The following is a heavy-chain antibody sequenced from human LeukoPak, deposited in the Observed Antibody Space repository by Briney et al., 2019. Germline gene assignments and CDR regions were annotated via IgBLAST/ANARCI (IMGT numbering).Heavy chain of an antibody. V-gene: IGHV3-21*01. Sequence: GGSLRLSCAASGFTFSSYSMNWVRQAPGKGLEWVSSISSRSSYIYYADSVKGRFTISRDNAKNSLYLQMNSLRAEDTAVYYCARDLRGVLPFDYWGQGTLVPVSS. CDR2: ISSRSSYI. D-gene: IGHD3-10*01. J-gene: IGHJ4*02. CDR1: GFTFSSYS. CDR3: ARDLRGVLPFDY.